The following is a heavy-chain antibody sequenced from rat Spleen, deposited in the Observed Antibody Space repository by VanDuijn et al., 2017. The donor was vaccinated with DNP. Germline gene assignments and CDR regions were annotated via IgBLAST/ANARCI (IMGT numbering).Heavy chain of an antibody. D-gene: IGHD3-1*01. CDR2: ITSSGGST. CDR1: GFTFNKYW. CDR3: ARPPKTMDYAVDA. Sequence: EVQLVESGGDLVQPGRSLKLSCVASGFTFNKYWMTWIRQVPGKGLEWVAAITSSGGSTYYPDSVKGRFTISRDNAKNTLYLQMNSLRSEDTATYHCARPPKTMDYAVDAWGQGTSVTVSS. J-gene: IGHJ4*01. V-gene: IGHV5-31*01.